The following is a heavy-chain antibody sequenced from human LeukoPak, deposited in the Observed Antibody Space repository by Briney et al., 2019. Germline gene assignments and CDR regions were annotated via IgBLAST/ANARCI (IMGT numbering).Heavy chain of an antibody. CDR1: GFPFSDHW. V-gene: IGHV3-74*01. CDR2: INPDGNKK. Sequence: PGGSLRLSCAGSGFPFSDHWMHWVRQAPGEGLVWVSRINPDGNKKNYADSVKGRFSISRDNAKNTLYLEMNSLRAEDTAVYYCTRSLLGGADHWGQGTLVTVSS. D-gene: IGHD3-16*01. CDR3: TRSLLGGADH. J-gene: IGHJ4*02.